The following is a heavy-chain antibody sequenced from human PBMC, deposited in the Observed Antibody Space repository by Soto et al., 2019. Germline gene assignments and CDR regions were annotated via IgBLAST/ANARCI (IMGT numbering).Heavy chain of an antibody. D-gene: IGHD2-2*01. Sequence: GGSLILSCAASGFTFSSYGMHWVRQAPGKGLEWVAVISYDGSNKYYADSVKGRFTISRDNSKNTLYLQMNSLRAEDTAVYYCAKDSQCSSTSCYAYYYYYGMDVWGQGTTVTVSS. V-gene: IGHV3-30*18. J-gene: IGHJ6*02. CDR3: AKDSQCSSTSCYAYYYYYGMDV. CDR2: ISYDGSNK. CDR1: GFTFSSYG.